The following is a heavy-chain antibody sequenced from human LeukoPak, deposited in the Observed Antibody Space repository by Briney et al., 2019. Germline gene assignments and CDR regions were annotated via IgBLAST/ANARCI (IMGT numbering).Heavy chain of an antibody. CDR1: GYSFTSYW. D-gene: IGHD6-13*01. V-gene: IGHV5-51*01. CDR3: AGQGVAAVGTLGEYFDY. J-gene: IGHJ4*02. Sequence: GESLKISCKCSGYSFTSYWIGWVRPMPGKGLEWMGIIYPGDSDTRYNPSFQGQVTISADKSISTAYLQWSSLKASDTAMYYCAGQGVAAVGTLGEYFDYWGQGTVLIVSS. CDR2: IYPGDSDT.